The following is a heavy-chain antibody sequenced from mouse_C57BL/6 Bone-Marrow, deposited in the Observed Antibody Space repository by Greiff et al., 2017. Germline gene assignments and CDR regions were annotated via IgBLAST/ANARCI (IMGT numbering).Heavy chain of an antibody. Sequence: EVQLQQSGAELVRPGASVKLSCTASGFNIKDDYMHWVKQRPEQGLEWIGWIDPENGDTEYASKFQGKATITEDTSTNTDFLQLSSLTSEDTAIYYCTPIYYGKNPYTMDYWGQGTSVTVSS. J-gene: IGHJ4*01. CDR1: GFNIKDDY. D-gene: IGHD2-1*01. CDR3: TPIYYGKNPYTMDY. V-gene: IGHV14-4*01. CDR2: IDPENGDT.